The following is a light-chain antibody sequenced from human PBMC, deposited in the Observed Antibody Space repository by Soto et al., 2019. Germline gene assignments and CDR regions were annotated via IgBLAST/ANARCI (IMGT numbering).Light chain of an antibody. Sequence: EIVMTQSPATLSLSAGERVTLSCRASQSVATYVTWYQHEFGQAPRLLIYDASIRATDVPARFSGSGSGTEFTLTISSLQSEDVGVYYCQHYHQWPSFSFGPGTKLEIK. CDR1: QSVATY. CDR2: DAS. V-gene: IGKV3-15*01. J-gene: IGKJ2*01. CDR3: QHYHQWPSFS.